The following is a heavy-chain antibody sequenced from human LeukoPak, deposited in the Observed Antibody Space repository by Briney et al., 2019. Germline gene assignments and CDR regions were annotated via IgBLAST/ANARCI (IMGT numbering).Heavy chain of an antibody. CDR1: GGTFSSFG. CDR3: ASRGGYYCSSSSCSTVYFDH. J-gene: IGHJ4*02. D-gene: IGHD2-2*01. V-gene: IGHV1-69*13. Sequence: SVKVSCKASGGTFSSFGVSWVRQAPGQGLEWMGGIIPIFDTPNYAQKFQGRVTITADESTNTAYMELSSLRSEDTAVYYCASRGGYYCSSSSCSTVYFDHWGQGTLVTVSS. CDR2: IIPIFDTP.